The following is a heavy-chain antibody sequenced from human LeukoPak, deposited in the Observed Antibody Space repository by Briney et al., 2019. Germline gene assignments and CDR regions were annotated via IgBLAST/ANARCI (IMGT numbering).Heavy chain of an antibody. CDR2: ISAYNGNT. CDR1: GYTFTSYG. Sequence: ASVKVSCKASGYTFTSYGISWVRQAPGQGLEWMGWISAYNGNTNYAQKFQGRVTITADESTSTAYMELSSLRSEDTAVYYCARERGTDLEMAWFDPWGQGTLVTVSS. V-gene: IGHV1-18*01. J-gene: IGHJ5*02. D-gene: IGHD5-24*01. CDR3: ARERGTDLEMAWFDP.